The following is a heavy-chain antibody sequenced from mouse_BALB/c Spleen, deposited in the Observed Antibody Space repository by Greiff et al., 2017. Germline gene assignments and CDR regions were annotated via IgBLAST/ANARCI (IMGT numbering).Heavy chain of an antibody. J-gene: IGHJ3*01. CDR3: ARDRGYYGNLAWFAY. CDR2: IRNKANGYTT. V-gene: IGHV7-3*02. D-gene: IGHD2-1*01. Sequence: EVMLVESGGGLVQPGGSLRLSCATSGFTFTDYYMSWVRQPPGKALEWLGFIRNKANGYTTEYSASVKGRFTISRDNSQSILYLQMNTLRAEDSATYYCARDRGYYGNLAWFAYWGQGTLVTVSA. CDR1: GFTFTDYY.